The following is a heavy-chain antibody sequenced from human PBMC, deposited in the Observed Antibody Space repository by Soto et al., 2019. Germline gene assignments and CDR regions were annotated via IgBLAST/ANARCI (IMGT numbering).Heavy chain of an antibody. CDR3: ARGWGRIFDY. J-gene: IGHJ4*02. CDR1: GGSFSGYY. CDR2: INHSVST. D-gene: IGHD7-27*01. Sequence: QVQLQQWGAGLLKPSETLSLTCAVYGGSFSGYYWSWIRQPPGKGLEWIGEINHSVSTNYNPSLKSRVTISADTTKNQFTLKLSSVTAANTAMYYCARGWGRIFDYWGQGTLVTVSS. V-gene: IGHV4-34*01.